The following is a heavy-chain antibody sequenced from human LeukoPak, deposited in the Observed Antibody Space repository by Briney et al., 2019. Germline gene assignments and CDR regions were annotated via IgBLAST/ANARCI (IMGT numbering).Heavy chain of an antibody. Sequence: KAGGSLRLSCAASGFTFSSHSMNWVRQAPGKGLEWVSSISSSSSYIYYADSVKGRFTISRDNAKNSLYLQMNSLRAEDTAVYYCARGRVWSGYYRGPYYFDYWGQGTLVTVSS. CDR3: ARGRVWSGYYRGPYYFDY. J-gene: IGHJ4*02. CDR2: ISSSSSYI. D-gene: IGHD3-3*01. V-gene: IGHV3-21*01. CDR1: GFTFSSHS.